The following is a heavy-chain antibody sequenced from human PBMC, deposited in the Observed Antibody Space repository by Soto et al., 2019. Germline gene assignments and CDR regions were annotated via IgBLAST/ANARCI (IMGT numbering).Heavy chain of an antibody. CDR2: INAGNGNT. V-gene: IGHV1-3*01. CDR3: ARLGFGESDISEWV. CDR1: GYTFTSYA. Sequence: ASVKVSCKASGYTFTSYAMHWVRQAPGQRLEWMGWINAGNGNTKYSQKFQGRVTITRETSATTAYMELSSLRSEDTAVYYCARLGFGESDISEWVWGQGTLVTVSS. J-gene: IGHJ4*02. D-gene: IGHD3-10*01.